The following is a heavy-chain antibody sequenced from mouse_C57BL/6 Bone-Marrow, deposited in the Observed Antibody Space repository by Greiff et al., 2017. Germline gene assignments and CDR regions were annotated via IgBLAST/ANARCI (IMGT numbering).Heavy chain of an antibody. D-gene: IGHD2-3*01. CDR3: ARGGYYPYYFDY. CDR1: GYAFTNYL. CDR2: INPGSGGT. Sequence: QVQLQQSGAELVRPGTSVKVSCKASGYAFTNYLIEWVKQRPGQGLEWIGVINPGSGGTNYNEKFKGKATLTADKSSSTAYMQLSSLTSEDSAVYFWARGGYYPYYFDYWGQGTTLTVSS. J-gene: IGHJ2*01. V-gene: IGHV1-54*01.